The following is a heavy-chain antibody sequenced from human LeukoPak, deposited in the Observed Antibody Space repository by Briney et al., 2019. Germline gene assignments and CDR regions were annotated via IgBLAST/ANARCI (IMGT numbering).Heavy chain of an antibody. D-gene: IGHD1-1*01. CDR3: ARDHNYAFDN. Sequence: GGSLRLSCTASRFPFIEYSMNWVRQAPGKGLEWISYIGIDSGNTKYADSVRGRFTISADKAKNSLYLQMSSLRVEDTAVYYCARDHNYAFDNWGQGTLVSVAS. J-gene: IGHJ4*02. CDR2: IGIDSGNT. V-gene: IGHV3-48*01. CDR1: RFPFIEYS.